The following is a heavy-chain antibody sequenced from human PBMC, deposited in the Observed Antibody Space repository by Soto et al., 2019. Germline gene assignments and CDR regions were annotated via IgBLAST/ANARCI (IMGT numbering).Heavy chain of an antibody. D-gene: IGHD2-2*01. CDR3: ARGRRRQLLNWFDP. V-gene: IGHV4-59*01. Sequence: PSETLSLTCTVSGGSISSYSWSWIRQPPGKGLAWIGYIYYIGSTNYNPSLKSRVTISVDTSKNQFSLKLSSVTAADTAVYYCARGRRRQLLNWFDPWGQGTLVTVSS. CDR1: GGSISSYS. J-gene: IGHJ5*02. CDR2: IYYIGST.